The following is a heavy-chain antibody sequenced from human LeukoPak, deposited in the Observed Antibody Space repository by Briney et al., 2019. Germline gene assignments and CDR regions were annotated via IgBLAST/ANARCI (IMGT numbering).Heavy chain of an antibody. J-gene: IGHJ3*02. CDR1: GYTLTNYD. V-gene: IGHV1-8*01. CDR3: ARGLFVDYEKYDTFDI. CDR2: INPNRGNT. D-gene: IGHD4-17*01. Sequence: ASVKVSCKASGYTLTNYDIHWVRQATGQGPEWVAWINPNRGNTASAQKFQGRITVTRHTSTSTTYMELSSLRSDDTAVYYCARGLFVDYEKYDTFDIWGQGTKVTVAS.